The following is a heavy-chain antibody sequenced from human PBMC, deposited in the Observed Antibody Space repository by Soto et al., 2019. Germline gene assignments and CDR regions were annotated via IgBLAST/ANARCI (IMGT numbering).Heavy chain of an antibody. V-gene: IGHV3-23*01. J-gene: IGHJ5*02. CDR2: ISGGGGST. D-gene: IGHD1-26*01. CDR3: AKVSWGTVGYLNWFDP. CDR1: GFTFSSHA. Sequence: EVQLLESGGGLVQPGGSLRLSCAASGFTFSSHALTWVRQTPRKGLEWVSAISGGGGSTYYADSVKGRFTMSRDNSKNTLYLQMNSLRAEDTAVYYCAKVSWGTVGYLNWFDPWGQGTLVTVSS.